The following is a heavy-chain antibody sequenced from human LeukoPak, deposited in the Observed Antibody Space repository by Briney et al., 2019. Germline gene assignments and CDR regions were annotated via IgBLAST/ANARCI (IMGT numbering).Heavy chain of an antibody. J-gene: IGHJ5*02. V-gene: IGHV4-34*01. Sequence: PSETLSLTCAVYGGSFSGYYWSWIRQPPGKGLEWIGEINHSGSTNYNPSLKSRVTISVDTSKNQFSLKLSSVTAADTAVYYCARFRLLGYCSSTSCYANWFDPWGQGTLVTVSS. D-gene: IGHD2-2*01. CDR3: ARFRLLGYCSSTSCYANWFDP. CDR1: GGSFSGYY. CDR2: INHSGST.